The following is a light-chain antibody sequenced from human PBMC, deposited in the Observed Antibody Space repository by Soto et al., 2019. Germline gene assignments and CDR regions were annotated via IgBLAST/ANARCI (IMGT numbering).Light chain of an antibody. CDR3: QQGYSNPWT. J-gene: IGKJ1*01. V-gene: IGKV1-5*01. CDR2: DAS. CDR1: QSIRSL. Sequence: DIQMTQSPSTLSASVGDRVTITCRASQSIRSLLAWYQQKPGKAPKVLFYDASSLGSGVPSRFSGRGSGTDFTLTVESLQPEDFATYYCQQGYSNPWTFGQGTKVDIK.